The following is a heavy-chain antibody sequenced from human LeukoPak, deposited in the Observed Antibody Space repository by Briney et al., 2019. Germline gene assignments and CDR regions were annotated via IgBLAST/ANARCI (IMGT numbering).Heavy chain of an antibody. J-gene: IGHJ3*02. Sequence: GGSLRLSCAASGFTFSSYGMHWVRQAPGKGLEWVAVISYDGSNKYYADSVKGRFTISRDNSKNTLYLQMNSLRAEDTAVYYCAKARNWNPLNDAFDIWGQGTMVTVSS. CDR3: AKARNWNPLNDAFDI. V-gene: IGHV3-30*18. D-gene: IGHD1-1*01. CDR2: ISYDGSNK. CDR1: GFTFSSYG.